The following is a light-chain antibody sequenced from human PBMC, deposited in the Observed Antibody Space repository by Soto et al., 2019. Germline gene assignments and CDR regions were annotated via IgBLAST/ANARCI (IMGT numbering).Light chain of an antibody. Sequence: AIPMTQSPSSLSASVGDRVTITCRASQGIRNDLGWYQQKPGEAPKLLIYAASSLQSGVPSRFSGSGSGTDFTLTISSLQPEDFATYYCLQDYNYPWTFVQGTKVEIK. V-gene: IGKV1-6*01. J-gene: IGKJ1*01. CDR3: LQDYNYPWT. CDR1: QGIRND. CDR2: AAS.